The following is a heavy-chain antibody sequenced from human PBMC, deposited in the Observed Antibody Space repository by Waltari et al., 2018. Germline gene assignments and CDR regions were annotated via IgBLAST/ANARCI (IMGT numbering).Heavy chain of an antibody. CDR3: ARGGRIQLWAFFDY. D-gene: IGHD5-18*01. J-gene: IGHJ4*02. CDR2: INHSGST. CDR1: GGSFSGYY. Sequence: QVQLQQWGAGLLKPSETLSLTFAVYGGSFSGYYSSRIRQPPGKALEWIGEINHSGSTNYNPSLKSRVTISVDTSKNQFSLKLSSVTAADMAVYYCARGGRIQLWAFFDYWGQGTLVTVSS. V-gene: IGHV4-34*01.